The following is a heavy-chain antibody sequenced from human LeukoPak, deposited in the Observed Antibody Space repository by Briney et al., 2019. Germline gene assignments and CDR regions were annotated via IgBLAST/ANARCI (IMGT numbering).Heavy chain of an antibody. J-gene: IGHJ6*03. CDR2: IYYSGST. V-gene: IGHV4-39*01. CDR3: ARHKDYYYSYMDV. Sequence: SETLSLTCTVSGGSISSSSHYWGWIRQPPGKRLEWIGSIYYSGSTYYNPSLKSRVTISVDTSKNQFSLKLSPVTAADTAVYYCARHKDYYYSYMDVWGKGTTVTISS. CDR1: GGSISSSSHY.